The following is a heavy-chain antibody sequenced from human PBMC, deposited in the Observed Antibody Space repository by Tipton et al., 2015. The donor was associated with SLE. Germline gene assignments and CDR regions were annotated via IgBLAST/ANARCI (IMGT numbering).Heavy chain of an antibody. D-gene: IGHD3-10*01. CDR2: MNPNSGNT. V-gene: IGHV1-8*01. CDR3: ATRITMVQGAGG. J-gene: IGHJ4*02. CDR1: GYTFTSYD. Sequence: QSGPKVKKPGASVKVSCKASGYTFTSYDINWVRQATGQGLEWMGWMNPNSGNTGYAQKFQGRVTMTRNTSISTAYMELSSLRSEDTAVYYCATRITMVQGAGGWGQGTLVTVSS.